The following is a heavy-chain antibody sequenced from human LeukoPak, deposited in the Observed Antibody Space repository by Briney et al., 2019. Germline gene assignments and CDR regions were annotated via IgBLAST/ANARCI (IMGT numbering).Heavy chain of an antibody. J-gene: IGHJ5*02. D-gene: IGHD3-3*01. V-gene: IGHV3-33*08. CDR1: GFTFSSYE. Sequence: GGSLRLSCAASGFTFSSYEMNWVRQAPGKGLEWVAVIWYDGSNKYYADSVKGRFTISRDNSKNTLYLQMNSLRAEDTAVYYCARDLADFWSGFHWFDPWGQGTLVTVSS. CDR2: IWYDGSNK. CDR3: ARDLADFWSGFHWFDP.